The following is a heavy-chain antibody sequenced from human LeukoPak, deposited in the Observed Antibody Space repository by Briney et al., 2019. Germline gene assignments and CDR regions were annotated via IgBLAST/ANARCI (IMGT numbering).Heavy chain of an antibody. D-gene: IGHD4-17*01. CDR3: ARAGGNDYGDYGY. Sequence: ASVKVSCKAPGYTFTSYDINWVRQATGQGLEWMGWMNPNSGNTGYAQKFQGRVTMTRNTSISTAYMELSRLRSDDTAVYYCARAGGNDYGDYGYWGQGTLVTVSS. CDR1: GYTFTSYD. V-gene: IGHV1-8*01. CDR2: MNPNSGNT. J-gene: IGHJ4*02.